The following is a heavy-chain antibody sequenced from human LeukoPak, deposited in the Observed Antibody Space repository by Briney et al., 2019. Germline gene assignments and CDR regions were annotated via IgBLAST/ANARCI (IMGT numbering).Heavy chain of an antibody. CDR2: ISGRTGGT. J-gene: IGHJ4*02. CDR1: GLTFSSHA. Sequence: GSLRLSCAASGLTFSSHAMSWVRQVPGKGLEWVSAISGRTGGTYYADSVKGRFTISRDNSKSTLYPQMDSLRAEDTAVYYCAKCGNSGCHLIDYWGQGTLVTVSS. D-gene: IGHD5-12*01. V-gene: IGHV3-23*01. CDR3: AKCGNSGCHLIDY.